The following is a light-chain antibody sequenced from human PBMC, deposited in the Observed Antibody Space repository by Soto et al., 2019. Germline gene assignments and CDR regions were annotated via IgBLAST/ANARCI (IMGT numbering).Light chain of an antibody. J-gene: IGLJ3*02. CDR3: SSYTSRVTWV. Sequence: SVLTQPPSASSTPGQTVTISCSGSTSNIGTFYVYWYQHLPGTAPKLLIYLGDQRASGVSDRFSGSKSGNTASLTISGLQAEDEADYYCSSYTSRVTWVFGGGTKLTVL. V-gene: IGLV1-47*02. CDR1: TSNIGTFY. CDR2: LGD.